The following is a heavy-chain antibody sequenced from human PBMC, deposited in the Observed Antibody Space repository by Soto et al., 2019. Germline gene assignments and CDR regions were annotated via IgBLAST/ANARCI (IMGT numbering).Heavy chain of an antibody. Sequence: EVQLLQSGGGLAQPGGSLRLSCAASGFTLNNYAVAWVRQAPGKGLEWVSTMIGGSHGTAYSDSVRGRFTVSRDNSKNLLYMQMNSLGAEDTAMYYCAKGKPTGDLDWFDPWGQGSLVTVSS. J-gene: IGHJ5*02. V-gene: IGHV3-23*01. CDR1: GFTLNNYA. D-gene: IGHD7-27*01. CDR3: AKGKPTGDLDWFDP. CDR2: MIGGSHGT.